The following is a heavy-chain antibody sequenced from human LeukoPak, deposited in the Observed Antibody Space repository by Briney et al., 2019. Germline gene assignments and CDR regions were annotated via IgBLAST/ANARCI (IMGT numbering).Heavy chain of an antibody. Sequence: GGSLRLSCAASGFTFSSYAMSWVRQAPGKGLEWVSAISGSGGSTYYADSVKGRFTISRDNSKNTLYLQMNSLRAEDTAVYYCAKDQPLPYGSGSYIYYGMDVWGQGTTVTVSS. J-gene: IGHJ6*02. V-gene: IGHV3-23*01. CDR1: GFTFSSYA. CDR2: ISGSGGST. D-gene: IGHD3-10*01. CDR3: AKDQPLPYGSGSYIYYGMDV.